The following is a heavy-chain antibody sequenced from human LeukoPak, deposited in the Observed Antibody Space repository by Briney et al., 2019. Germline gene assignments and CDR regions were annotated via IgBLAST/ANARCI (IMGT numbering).Heavy chain of an antibody. CDR3: AGVGYYDFTSWAFDI. J-gene: IGHJ3*02. CDR1: GGSISSYY. D-gene: IGHD3-3*01. Sequence: SETLSLTCTVSGGSISSYYWSWIRQPPGKGLEWIGYIYYSGSTNYNPSLKSRVTISVDTSKNQFSLKLSSVTAADTAVYYCAGVGYYDFTSWAFDIWGQGTMVTVSS. CDR2: IYYSGST. V-gene: IGHV4-59*01.